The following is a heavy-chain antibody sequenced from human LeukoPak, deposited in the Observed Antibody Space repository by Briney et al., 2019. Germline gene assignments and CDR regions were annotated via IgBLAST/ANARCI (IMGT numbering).Heavy chain of an antibody. CDR3: ARDYDILTGYDY. CDR1: GYSISSGYY. CDR2: IYHSGST. Sequence: SETLSLTCTVSGYSISSGYYWGWIRQPPGKGLEWIGSIYHSGSTYYNPSLKSRVTMSVDTSKNQFSLKLSSVTAADTAMYYCARDYDILTGYDYWGQGTLVTVSS. V-gene: IGHV4-38-2*02. D-gene: IGHD3-9*01. J-gene: IGHJ4*02.